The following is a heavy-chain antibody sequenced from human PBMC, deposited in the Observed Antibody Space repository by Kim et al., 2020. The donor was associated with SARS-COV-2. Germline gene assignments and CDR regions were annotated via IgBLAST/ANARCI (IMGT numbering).Heavy chain of an antibody. Sequence: GGSLRLSCAASGFTFDDYAMHWVRQAPGKGLEWVSGISWNSGSIGYADSVKGRFTISRDNAKNSLYLQMNSLRAEDTALYYCAKDLFPRYFDWLSTQFPGREHHYYGMDVWGQGTTVAVSS. V-gene: IGHV3-9*01. D-gene: IGHD3-9*01. CDR1: GFTFDDYA. J-gene: IGHJ6*02. CDR3: AKDLFPRYFDWLSTQFPGREHHYYGMDV. CDR2: ISWNSGSI.